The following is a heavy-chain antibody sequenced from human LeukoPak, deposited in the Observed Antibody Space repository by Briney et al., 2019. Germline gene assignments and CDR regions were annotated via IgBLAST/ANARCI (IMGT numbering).Heavy chain of an antibody. CDR3: ARGYGDYSFSY. Sequence: PSETLSLTCAVYGGSFSGYYWSWIRQPPGKGLEWIGEINHSGSTNYNPSLKSRVTISVDTSKNQFSLKLSSVTAADTAVYYCARGYGDYSFSYWGQGTLVTVSS. D-gene: IGHD4-17*01. V-gene: IGHV4-34*01. J-gene: IGHJ4*02. CDR2: INHSGST. CDR1: GGSFSGYY.